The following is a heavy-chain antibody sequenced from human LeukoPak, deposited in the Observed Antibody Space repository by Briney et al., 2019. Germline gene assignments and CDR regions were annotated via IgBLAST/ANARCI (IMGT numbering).Heavy chain of an antibody. V-gene: IGHV3-30-3*01. CDR2: MSYDGSNK. Sequence: PGGSLRLSCAASGFTFSSYAMHWVRQVPGKGLEWVAVMSYDGSNKYYADSVKGRFTISRDNSKNTLYLQMNSPRAEDTAVYYCARSSSWARSLYYGMDFWGQGTTVTVSS. D-gene: IGHD6-13*01. CDR3: ARSSSWARSLYYGMDF. CDR1: GFTFSSYA. J-gene: IGHJ6*02.